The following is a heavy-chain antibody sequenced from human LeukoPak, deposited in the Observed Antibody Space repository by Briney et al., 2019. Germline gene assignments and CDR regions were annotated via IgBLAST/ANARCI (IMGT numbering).Heavy chain of an antibody. V-gene: IGHV3-30*18. CDR3: AKDNVAAAGRYFDY. CDR1: GFTFSNYG. CDR2: ISYDGSNK. D-gene: IGHD6-13*01. Sequence: GGSLRLSCAASGFTFSNYGMHWVRQAPGKGLEWVALISYDGSNKYFADSVKGRFTISRDNSKNTLYLQMHSLRAEDTAVYYCAKDNVAAAGRYFDYWGQGALVTVSS. J-gene: IGHJ4*02.